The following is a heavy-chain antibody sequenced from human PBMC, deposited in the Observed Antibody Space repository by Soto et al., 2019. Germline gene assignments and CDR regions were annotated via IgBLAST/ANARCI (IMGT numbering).Heavy chain of an antibody. CDR1: GFSLTSRPMG. Sequence: QITLKESAPTRVKPTQTLTLTCTFSGFSLTSRPMGVGWIRQPPGKALEWLAFIYWDDDKRYSPSLRSRLTINXXTXGXXVVLTMTNMDPVDTATYYCAHRLSGYNWNGGYFDYWGQGALVTVSS. CDR3: AHRLSGYNWNGGYFDY. V-gene: IGHV2-5*02. J-gene: IGHJ4*02. CDR2: IYWDDDK. D-gene: IGHD1-1*01.